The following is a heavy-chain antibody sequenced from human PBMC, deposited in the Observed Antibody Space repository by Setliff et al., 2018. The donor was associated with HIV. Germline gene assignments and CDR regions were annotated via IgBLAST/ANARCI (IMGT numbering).Heavy chain of an antibody. J-gene: IGHJ4*02. D-gene: IGHD6-25*01. CDR2: IYPGDSDS. CDR1: GYGFVDFC. V-gene: IGHV5-51*01. Sequence: PGESLKISCHLSGYGFVDFCIGWVRQMPGKGLEWVGFIYPGDSDSRYSPSFRGQVTISADKSTTTAYLDWASLKASDTAMYYCVRYIGAAAGYIDHWGQGTLVTVSS. CDR3: VRYIGAAAGYIDH.